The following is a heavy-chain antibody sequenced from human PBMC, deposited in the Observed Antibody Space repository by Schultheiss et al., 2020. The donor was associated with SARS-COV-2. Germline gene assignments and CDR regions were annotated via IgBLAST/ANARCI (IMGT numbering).Heavy chain of an antibody. D-gene: IGHD3-3*01. CDR1: GGSFSGYY. CDR2: INHSGST. V-gene: IGHV4-34*01. CDR3: ARGRRDPGEWDY. Sequence: SETLSLTCAVYGGSFSGYYWSWIRQPPGKGLEWIGEINHSGSTNYNPSLKSRVTISVDTSKNQFSLKLSSVTAADTAVYYCARGRRDPGEWDYWGQGTLVTVS. J-gene: IGHJ4*02.